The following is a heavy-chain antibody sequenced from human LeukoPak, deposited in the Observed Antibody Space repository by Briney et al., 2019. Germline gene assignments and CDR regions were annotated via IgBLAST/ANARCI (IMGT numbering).Heavy chain of an antibody. CDR3: AKDIFRQQLVREYFDY. CDR2: IRYDGSNK. V-gene: IGHV3-30*02. CDR1: GFTFSSYG. D-gene: IGHD6-13*01. J-gene: IGHJ4*02. Sequence: PGGSLRLSCAASGFTFSSYGMHWVRQAPGKGLEWVAFIRYDGSNKYYADSVKSRFTISRDNSKNTLYLQMNSLRAEDTAVYYCAKDIFRQQLVREYFDYWGQGTLVTVSS.